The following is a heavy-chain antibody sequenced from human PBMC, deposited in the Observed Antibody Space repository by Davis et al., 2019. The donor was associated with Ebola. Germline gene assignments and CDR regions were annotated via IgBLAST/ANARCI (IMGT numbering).Heavy chain of an antibody. CDR1: GFTFSSYA. V-gene: IGHV3-23*01. J-gene: IGHJ4*02. Sequence: AGSLRLSCAASGFTFSSYAMSWVRQAPGKGLEWVSAISGSGGSTYYADSVKGRFTISRDNSTNTLYLQMNSLRAEDTAVYYCAKGATIIVGAPGHYWGQGTLVTVSS. CDR3: AKGATIIVGAPGHY. D-gene: IGHD1-26*01. CDR2: ISGSGGST.